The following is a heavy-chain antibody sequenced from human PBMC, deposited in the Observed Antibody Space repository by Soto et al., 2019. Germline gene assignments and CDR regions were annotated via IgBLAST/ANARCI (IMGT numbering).Heavy chain of an antibody. D-gene: IGHD3-22*01. CDR2: IIPIFGTA. J-gene: IGHJ4*02. V-gene: IGHV1-69*13. Sequence: ASVKVSCKASGGTFSSYAISWVRQAPGQGLEWMGGIIPIFGTANYAQKFQGRVTITADESTSTAYMELSSLRSEDTAVYYCARALRDYDSSGYYYYFDYWGQGTLVTVSS. CDR3: ARALRDYDSSGYYYYFDY. CDR1: GGTFSSYA.